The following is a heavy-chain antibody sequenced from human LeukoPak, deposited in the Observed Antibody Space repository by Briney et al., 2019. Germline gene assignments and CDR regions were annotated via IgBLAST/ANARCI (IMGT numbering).Heavy chain of an antibody. CDR1: GFTFSSCW. CDR3: AKDFRIGYSAHFDY. V-gene: IGHV3-74*01. CDR2: IASDGSST. J-gene: IGHJ4*02. Sequence: PGGSLRLSCAASGFTFSSCWMNWVRQAPGKGLVWVSRIASDGSSTTYADSVKGRFSISRDNAKNTLYLQMDSLRGEDTAVYYCAKDFRIGYSAHFDYWGQGALVTVSS. D-gene: IGHD2-21*01.